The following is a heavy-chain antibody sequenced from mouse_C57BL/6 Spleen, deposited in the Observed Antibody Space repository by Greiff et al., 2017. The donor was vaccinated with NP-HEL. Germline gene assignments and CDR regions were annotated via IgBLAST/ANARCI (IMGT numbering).Heavy chain of an antibody. J-gene: IGHJ3*01. CDR1: GFTFSDYG. CDR2: ISSGSSTI. D-gene: IGHD1-1*01. Sequence: EVKLMESGGGLVKPGGSLKLSCAASGFTFSDYGMHWVRQAPEKGLEWVAYISSGSSTIYYADTVKGRFTISRDNAKNTLFLQMTSMRYEDTAMYYCARAYGSSYEFADWGKGTPVTVSA. V-gene: IGHV5-17*01. CDR3: ARAYGSSYEFAD.